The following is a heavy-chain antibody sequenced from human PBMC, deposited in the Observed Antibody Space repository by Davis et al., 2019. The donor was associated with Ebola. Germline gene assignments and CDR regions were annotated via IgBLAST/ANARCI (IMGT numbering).Heavy chain of an antibody. CDR2: IIPIFDTP. V-gene: IGHV1-69*13. CDR1: GGSFSSHP. Sequence: SVKVSCKTSGGSFSSHPISWVRQAPRQGLEWMGGIIPIFDTPNYEQKFQGRITITADASTSTAYMELSSLRSEDTATYFCARDFDGGNYYFDYWGPGTPVTVSS. J-gene: IGHJ4*02. D-gene: IGHD3-9*01. CDR3: ARDFDGGNYYFDY.